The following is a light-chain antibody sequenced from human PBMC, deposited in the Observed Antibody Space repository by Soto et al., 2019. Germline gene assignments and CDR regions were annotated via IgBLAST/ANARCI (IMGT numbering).Light chain of an antibody. CDR3: QQYNNWPYT. V-gene: IGKV3-15*01. CDR1: QSVSCN. J-gene: IGKJ2*01. Sequence: EIVMTQSPATLSVSPGERATLSCRASQSVSCNFAWYQQKPGQAPRLLIYGASTRATGIPARFSGSGSGTEFTLTITSLQSEDYAVYYCQQYNNWPYTFGQGTKLEIK. CDR2: GAS.